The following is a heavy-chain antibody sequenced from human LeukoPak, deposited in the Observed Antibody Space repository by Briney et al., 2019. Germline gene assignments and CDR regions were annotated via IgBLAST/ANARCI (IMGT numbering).Heavy chain of an antibody. J-gene: IGHJ2*01. V-gene: IGHV4-34*01. Sequence: PSETLSLTCAVYGGSFSGYYWSWIRQPPGKGLEWIGEINHSGSTNYNPSLKSRVTISVDTSKNQFSLKLSSVTAADTALYYCARGHAKFDLWGRGTPVTVSS. CDR1: GGSFSGYY. CDR2: INHSGST. CDR3: ARGHAKFDL.